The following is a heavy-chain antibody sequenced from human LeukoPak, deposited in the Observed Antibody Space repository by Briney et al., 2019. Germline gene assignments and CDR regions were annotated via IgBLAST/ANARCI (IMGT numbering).Heavy chain of an antibody. CDR1: GFTFDDYA. D-gene: IGHD5-12*01. Sequence: PGRSLRLSCAASGFTFDDYAMHWVRQAPGKGLEWVSGISWNSGSIGYADSVKGRFTISRDNAKNSLYLQMNSLRAEDTALYYCAKEHYADIVAKVNWFDPWGQGTLVTVSS. CDR3: AKEHYADIVAKVNWFDP. V-gene: IGHV3-9*01. J-gene: IGHJ5*02. CDR2: ISWNSGSI.